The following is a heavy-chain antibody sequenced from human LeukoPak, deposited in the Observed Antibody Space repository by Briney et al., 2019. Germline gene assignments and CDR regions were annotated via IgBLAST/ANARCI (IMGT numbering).Heavy chain of an antibody. J-gene: IGHJ6*02. CDR3: AGRVGYFYYGMDV. Sequence: GGSLRLSCAASGFTFSDYAMSWVRQAPGKGLEWVSAISGSGGSTYYADSVTGRFTISRDNSKNTVYLQMNSLKAEDTAVYYCAGRVGYFYYGMDVWGQGTTVTVSS. D-gene: IGHD1-26*01. CDR1: GFTFSDYA. V-gene: IGHV3-23*01. CDR2: ISGSGGST.